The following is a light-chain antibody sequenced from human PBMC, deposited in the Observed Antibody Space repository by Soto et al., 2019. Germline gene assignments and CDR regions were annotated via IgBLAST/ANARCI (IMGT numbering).Light chain of an antibody. J-gene: IGKJ1*01. Sequence: PGERVTLSCRASQSVSSSYLTWYQQKPGQAPRLLIYGASTRATSIPARFSGSGFGTDFTLTISSLQPEDFAVYYCQQDYNLLWTFGQGTKVDI. CDR1: QSVSSSY. CDR2: GAS. CDR3: QQDYNLLWT. V-gene: IGKV3D-7*01.